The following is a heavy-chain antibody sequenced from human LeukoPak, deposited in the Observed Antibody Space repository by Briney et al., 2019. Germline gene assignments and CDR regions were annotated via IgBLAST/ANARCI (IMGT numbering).Heavy chain of an antibody. CDR2: ISYDGSNK. D-gene: IGHD6-13*01. V-gene: IGHV3-30-3*01. J-gene: IGHJ4*02. CDR3: ARGEQQLVLYY. Sequence: PGRSLRLSCAASGFTFSSYAMHWVRQAPGKGLGWVAVISYDGSNKYYADSVKGRFTISRDNSKNTLYLRMNSLRAEDTAVYYCARGEQQLVLYYWGQGTLVTVSS. CDR1: GFTFSSYA.